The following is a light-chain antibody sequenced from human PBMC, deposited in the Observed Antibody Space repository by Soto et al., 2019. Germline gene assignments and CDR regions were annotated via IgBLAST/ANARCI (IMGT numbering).Light chain of an antibody. V-gene: IGLV3-21*02. J-gene: IGLJ3*02. CDR2: GDS. CDR1: NIGSKS. Sequence: SYELTQPPSVSVAPGQTARVPCGGTNIGSKSVYWYQQKPGQAPVLVVYGDSDRPSGIPERFSVSRSGSAATLTINGVEAGDEADYYCQVWDTRRDQYWVFGGGTKLTVL. CDR3: QVWDTRRDQYWV.